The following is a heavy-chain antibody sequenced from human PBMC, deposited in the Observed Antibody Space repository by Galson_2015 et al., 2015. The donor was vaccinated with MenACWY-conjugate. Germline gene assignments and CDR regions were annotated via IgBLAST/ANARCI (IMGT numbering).Heavy chain of an antibody. J-gene: IGHJ4*02. CDR1: GYTFTSYG. CDR2: ISAYNGNT. CDR3: ARDRGYSSGWYGGDFDY. V-gene: IGHV1-18*01. Sequence: SVKVSCKASGYTFTSYGISWVRQAPGQGLEWMGWISAYNGNTNYAQKLQGRVTMTTDTSTSTAYMELRSLRSDDTAVYYCARDRGYSSGWYGGDFDYWGQGTLVTVSS. D-gene: IGHD6-19*01.